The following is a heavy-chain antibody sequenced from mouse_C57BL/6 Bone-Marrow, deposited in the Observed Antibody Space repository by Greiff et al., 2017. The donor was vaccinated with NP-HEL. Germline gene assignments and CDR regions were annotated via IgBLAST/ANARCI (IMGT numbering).Heavy chain of an antibody. CDR3: ARRSHYYGSSLYAMDY. J-gene: IGHJ4*01. Sequence: DVMLVESGGGLVKPGGSLKLSCAASGFTFSSYTMSWVRQTPEKRLEWVATISGGGGNTYYPDSVKGRFTISRDNAKNTLYLQMSSLRSEDTALYYCARRSHYYGSSLYAMDYWGQGTSVTVSS. V-gene: IGHV5-9*01. CDR2: ISGGGGNT. CDR1: GFTFSSYT. D-gene: IGHD1-1*01.